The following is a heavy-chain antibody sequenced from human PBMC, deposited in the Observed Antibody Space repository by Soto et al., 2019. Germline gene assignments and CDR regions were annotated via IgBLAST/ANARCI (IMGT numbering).Heavy chain of an antibody. CDR2: VSGRGGGT. CDR3: ARDRGGYDRLYYYHGMDV. J-gene: IGHJ6*02. V-gene: IGHV3-23*01. Sequence: EVQLLESGGGLVQPGGSLRLSCAASGFTFSSYAMTWVRRAPGKGLEWVSGVSGRGGGTLYADSVKGRFTISRDDSKNTLYLHMNSLRAEDTAVYYCARDRGGYDRLYYYHGMDVWGQGTTVTVSS. D-gene: IGHD5-12*01. CDR1: GFTFSSYA.